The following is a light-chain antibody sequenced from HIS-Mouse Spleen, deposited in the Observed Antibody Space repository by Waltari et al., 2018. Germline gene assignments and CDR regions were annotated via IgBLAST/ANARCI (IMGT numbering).Light chain of an antibody. J-gene: IGLJ2*01. V-gene: IGLV3-10*01. Sequence: SYELTQPPSVSVSPGQPARITCSGDALPKKSAYWYQQKSGQAPGLVIYEDSKRPSGIPGRFSGSSSGTMATLTISGAQVEDEADYYCYSTDSSGNHRVFGGGTKLTVL. CDR1: ALPKKS. CDR2: EDS. CDR3: YSTDSSGNHRV.